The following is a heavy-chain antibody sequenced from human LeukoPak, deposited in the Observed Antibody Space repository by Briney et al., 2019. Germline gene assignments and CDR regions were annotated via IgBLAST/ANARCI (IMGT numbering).Heavy chain of an antibody. D-gene: IGHD5-18*01. V-gene: IGHV4-4*07. J-gene: IGHJ4*02. Sequence: SETLSLTCTVPGGSISSYYWSWIRQPAGKGLEWIGRIYTSGSTNYNPSLKSRVTISVDKSKNQFSLKLSSVTAADTAVYYCARDPGYSYAFDYWGQGTLVSVSS. CDR1: GGSISSYY. CDR2: IYTSGST. CDR3: ARDPGYSYAFDY.